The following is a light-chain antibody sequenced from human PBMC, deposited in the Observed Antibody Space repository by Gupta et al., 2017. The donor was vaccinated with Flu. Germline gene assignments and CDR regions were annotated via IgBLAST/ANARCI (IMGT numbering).Light chain of an antibody. V-gene: IGKV1-5*03. CDR3: QQDLHFPKT. CDR1: QTVNNN. Sequence: QMTQSPSTLTASVGDRVSITCRASQTVNNNLAWYQLKPGQAPKVLIFQSSTLDTGVPSRFSGDGSGTEFTLTISGLQPDDFANYTCQQDLHFPKTFGQGTKVQIK. J-gene: IGKJ2*01. CDR2: QSS.